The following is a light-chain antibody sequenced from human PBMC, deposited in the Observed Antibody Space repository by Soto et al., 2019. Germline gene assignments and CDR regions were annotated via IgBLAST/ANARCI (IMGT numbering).Light chain of an antibody. J-gene: IGKJ1*01. Sequence: AIQMTQSPSSLSASVGDRVTITCRASQGIRNDLGWYQQKPGKAPKLLIFAASRLQIGVPSRFSGSGSGTDFTLTNSSRQPEEFATDYCQQRYNPMWRFGQGT. CDR1: QGIRND. V-gene: IGKV1-6*01. CDR2: AAS. CDR3: QQRYNPMWR.